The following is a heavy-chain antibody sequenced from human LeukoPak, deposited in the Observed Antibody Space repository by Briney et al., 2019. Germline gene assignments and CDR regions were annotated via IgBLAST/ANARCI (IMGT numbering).Heavy chain of an antibody. CDR3: ARDGLAAAVDY. D-gene: IGHD6-13*01. CDR2: MNTGNGNT. J-gene: IGHJ4*02. CDR1: GYTFTTYA. V-gene: IGHV1-3*04. Sequence: ASVKVSCKASGYTFTTYAMHWVRQAPGQRLEWMGWMNTGNGNTRYSRKFQGRVTITRDTSASTAYMELSSLRSEDTAVYYCARDGLAAAVDYWGQGTLVTVSS.